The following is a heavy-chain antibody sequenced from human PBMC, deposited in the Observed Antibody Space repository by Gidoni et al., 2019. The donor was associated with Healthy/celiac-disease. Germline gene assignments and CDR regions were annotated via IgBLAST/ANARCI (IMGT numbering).Heavy chain of an antibody. V-gene: IGHV3-21*01. D-gene: IGHD3-22*01. J-gene: IGHJ3*02. CDR3: AREGVVVTVDAFDI. CDR1: GFTFSSNS. Sequence: EVQLVESGGGLVKPGGSLRLSCAASGFTFSSNSMNWVRQAPGKGLEWVSSISSSSSYIYYADSVKGRFTISRDNAKNSLYLQMNSLRAEDTAVYYCAREGVVVTVDAFDIWGQGTMVTVSS. CDR2: ISSSSSYI.